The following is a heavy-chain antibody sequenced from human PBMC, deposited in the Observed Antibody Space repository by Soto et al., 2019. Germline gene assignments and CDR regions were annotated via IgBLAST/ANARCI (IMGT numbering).Heavy chain of an antibody. CDR3: ARRAYGMDV. D-gene: IGHD3-16*01. Sequence: PSETLSLTCTVSGGSITSSSYYWGWIRQPPGEGLEWIGTISYSGISHYTPSLKSRVTMSVDASKKQFSLQLTSVTAADTVIYYCARRAYGMDVWGQGTTVTVSS. CDR1: GGSITSSSYY. CDR2: ISYSGIS. J-gene: IGHJ6*02. V-gene: IGHV4-39*01.